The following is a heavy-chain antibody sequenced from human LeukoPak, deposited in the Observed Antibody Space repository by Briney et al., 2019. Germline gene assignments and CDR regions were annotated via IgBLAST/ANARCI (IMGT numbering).Heavy chain of an antibody. CDR3: ARTSRDRTGHYNFDY. Sequence: GGSLRLSCAASGFTFSDYYMDWVRQAPGKGLEWVGRTRDKVNGYSTEYAASVKGRFTVSTDDSKNSVYLQMNSLKTEDTAVYYCARTSRDRTGHYNFDYWGQGTLVTVSS. V-gene: IGHV3-72*01. J-gene: IGHJ4*02. CDR2: TRDKVNGYST. D-gene: IGHD3-9*01. CDR1: GFTFSDYY.